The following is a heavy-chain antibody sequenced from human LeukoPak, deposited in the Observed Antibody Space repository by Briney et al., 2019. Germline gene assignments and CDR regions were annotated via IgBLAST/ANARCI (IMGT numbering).Heavy chain of an antibody. Sequence: SQTLSLTCAISGDSVSSNSAAWNWIRQSPSRGLEWLGRTYYRSKWYNDYALSVKSRVTINPDTSKNQFSLQLNSVTPEDTAVYYCARDGGRIAAAPPLDYWGQGTLVTVSS. CDR1: GDSVSSNSAA. V-gene: IGHV6-1*01. CDR2: TYYRSKWYN. D-gene: IGHD6-13*01. CDR3: ARDGGRIAAAPPLDY. J-gene: IGHJ4*02.